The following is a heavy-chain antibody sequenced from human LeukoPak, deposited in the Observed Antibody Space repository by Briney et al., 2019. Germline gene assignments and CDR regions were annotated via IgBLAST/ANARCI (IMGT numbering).Heavy chain of an antibody. V-gene: IGHV4-39*01. CDR1: GGSISSGTYY. D-gene: IGHD6-19*01. CDR3: ARTQPGYSSGGFDY. J-gene: IGHJ4*02. Sequence: KPSETLSLTCTVPGGSISSGTYYWGWIRQPPGKGLEWIGSIYYSGSTYYNPSLKSRVTISVDTSKNQFSLKLSSVTAADTTVFYCARTQPGYSSGGFDYWGQGTLVTVSS. CDR2: IYYSGST.